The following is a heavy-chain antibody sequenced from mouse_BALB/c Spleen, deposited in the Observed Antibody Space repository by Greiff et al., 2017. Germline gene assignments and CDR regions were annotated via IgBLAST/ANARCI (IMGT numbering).Heavy chain of an antibody. CDR1: GFTFTDYY. CDR2: IRNKANGYTT. D-gene: IGHD2-14*01. V-gene: IGHV7-3*02. J-gene: IGHJ2*01. CDR3: ARDGGVRRVFDY. Sequence: EVHLVESGGGLVQPGGSLRLSCATSGFTFTDYYMSWVRQPPGKALEWLGFIRNKANGYTTEYSASVKGRFTISRDNSQSILYLQMNTLRAEDSATYYCARDGGVRRVFDYWGQGTTLTVSS.